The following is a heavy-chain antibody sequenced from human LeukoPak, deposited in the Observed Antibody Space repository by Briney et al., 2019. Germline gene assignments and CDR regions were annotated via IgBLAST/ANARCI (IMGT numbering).Heavy chain of an antibody. CDR1: GFTFSSYA. J-gene: IGHJ4*02. D-gene: IGHD6-13*01. CDR2: ILPDGSQK. Sequence: PGGSLRLSCAASGFTFSSYAMSWVRQAPGKGLEWVASILPDGSQKYYVDSVKGRFTISGDNPKNSLYLQINSLRVDDTAVYYCGRLAHNAWYAIDHWGQGTLVTVSS. V-gene: IGHV3-7*01. CDR3: GRLAHNAWYAIDH.